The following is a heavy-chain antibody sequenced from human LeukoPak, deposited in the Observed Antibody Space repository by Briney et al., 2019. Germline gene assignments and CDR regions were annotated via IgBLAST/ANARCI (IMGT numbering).Heavy chain of an antibody. Sequence: GESLKISCKVSGYSFADYWVGWVRQMPGKGLEWMGIVYPGDSETRYSPSFQGQVTISADKSISTAYLQWSSLKASDAAMYYCARSAQRLYSSSWVDYWGQGTLVTVSS. V-gene: IGHV5-51*01. D-gene: IGHD6-13*01. CDR1: GYSFADYW. CDR3: ARSAQRLYSSSWVDY. CDR2: VYPGDSET. J-gene: IGHJ4*02.